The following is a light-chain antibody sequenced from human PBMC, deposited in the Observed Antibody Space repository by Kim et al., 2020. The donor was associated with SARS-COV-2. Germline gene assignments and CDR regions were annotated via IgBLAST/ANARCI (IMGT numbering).Light chain of an antibody. V-gene: IGLV3-19*01. CDR1: SLRSYY. CDR3: NSRGSHDNGL. Sequence: SSELTQDPAVSVALGQTVRITCQGDSLRSYYATWYQQKPGQAPIVVIYGKNNRPSGIPDRFSGSSSGDTASLTITGTQAGDEADYYCNSRGSHDNGLFGG. CDR2: GKN. J-gene: IGLJ2*01.